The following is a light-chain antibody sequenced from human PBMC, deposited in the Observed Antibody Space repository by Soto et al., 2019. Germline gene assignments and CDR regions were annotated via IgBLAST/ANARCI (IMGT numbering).Light chain of an antibody. CDR2: GAS. CDR1: QSVSSSY. CDR3: QQYGSSPGT. V-gene: IGKV3-20*01. J-gene: IGKJ2*01. Sequence: EIVLTQSPGTLSLSPGERATLSCRASQSVSSSYLAWYQQKPGQAPRLLIYGASSRATGLPDRFSGSGSGTDFTLTISRLEREDFAVYYCQQYGSSPGTFGQGTKLEIK.